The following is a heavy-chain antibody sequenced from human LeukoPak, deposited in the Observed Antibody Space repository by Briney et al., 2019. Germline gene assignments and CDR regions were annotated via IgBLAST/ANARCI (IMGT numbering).Heavy chain of an antibody. Sequence: KPSETLSLTCAVYGGSFSGYYWSWIRQPPGKGLEWIGEINHSGSTNYNPSLKSRVTISVDTSKNQFSLKLSSVTAAETAVYYCAPRRYCSSTSCSRRGYYYYGMDVWGQGTTVTVSS. CDR1: GGSFSGYY. V-gene: IGHV4-34*01. CDR2: INHSGST. J-gene: IGHJ6*02. CDR3: APRRYCSSTSCSRRGYYYYGMDV. D-gene: IGHD2-2*01.